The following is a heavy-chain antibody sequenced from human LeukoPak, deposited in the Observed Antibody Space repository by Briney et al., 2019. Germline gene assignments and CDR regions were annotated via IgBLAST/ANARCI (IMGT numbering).Heavy chain of an antibody. CDR1: GGSINSYY. CDR3: ARVDIRTAFFDY. Sequence: SETLSLTCTVSGGSINSYYWSWIRQPAGKGLEWIGRIYSSGSTGYNPSPKSRVTMSLDTSKNQFSLNLSSVTAADTAVYYCARVDIRTAFFDYWGQGTLGTVSS. J-gene: IGHJ4*02. V-gene: IGHV4-4*07. D-gene: IGHD5-12*01. CDR2: IYSSGST.